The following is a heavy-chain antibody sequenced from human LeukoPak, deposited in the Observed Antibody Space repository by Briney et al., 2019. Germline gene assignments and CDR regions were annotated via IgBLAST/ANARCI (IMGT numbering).Heavy chain of an antibody. J-gene: IGHJ4*02. CDR1: GFSFSSYA. CDR2: MSGSDDGR. D-gene: IGHD2-15*01. Sequence: GGSLRLSCATSGFSFSSYAMSWVRQAPGKGLEWVSAMSGSDDGRYYAASVRGRFTISRDNSKNTMYLQMNSLRAEDTAVYYCAKDIIGWSFDYWGQGTLVTVSS. V-gene: IGHV3-23*01. CDR3: AKDIIGWSFDY.